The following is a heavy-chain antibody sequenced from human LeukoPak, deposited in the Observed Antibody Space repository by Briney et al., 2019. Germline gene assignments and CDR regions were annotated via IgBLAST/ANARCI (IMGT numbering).Heavy chain of an antibody. CDR2: INYSGST. J-gene: IGHJ6*03. CDR1: GGSFSGYY. CDR3: AYRTDDSWSGYNPWPYYYMDV. V-gene: IGHV4-34*01. Sequence: SETLSLTCAVYGGSFSGYYWSWIRQPPGKGLEWIGEINYSGSTNYNPSLKSRVTISVDTSKNQFSLKLSSVTAADTAVYYCAYRTDDSWSGYNPWPYYYMDVWGKGTTVTVSS. D-gene: IGHD3-3*01.